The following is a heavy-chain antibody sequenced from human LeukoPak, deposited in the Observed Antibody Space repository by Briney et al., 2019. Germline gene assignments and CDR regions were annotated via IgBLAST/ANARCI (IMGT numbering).Heavy chain of an antibody. CDR2: IRGGSSYI. J-gene: IGHJ4*02. Sequence: GGSLPHLRALSGFNLWRQMVNGVRQSPGKGLEWVSYIRGGSSYISYTDSVKGRLTISRDNAKNSLYLHINSRRDEDTAVYYCASNAYNYVPFCGQGTLV. D-gene: IGHD3-10*02. CDR1: GFNLWRQM. CDR3: ASNAYNYVPF. V-gene: IGHV3-48*02.